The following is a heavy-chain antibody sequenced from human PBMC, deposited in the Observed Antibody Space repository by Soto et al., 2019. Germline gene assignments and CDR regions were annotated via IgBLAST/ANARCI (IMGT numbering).Heavy chain of an antibody. CDR2: IYYSGST. CDR1: GGSISSSSYY. D-gene: IGHD6-13*01. CDR3: ARGSSRGLTAAGILEIDY. Sequence: PSETLSLTCTVSGGSISSSSYYWGWIRQPPGKGLEWIESIYYSGSTYYNPSLKSRVTISVDTSKNQFSLKLSSVTAADTAVYYCARGSSRGLTAAGILEIDYWGQGTLVTVSS. V-gene: IGHV4-39*01. J-gene: IGHJ4*02.